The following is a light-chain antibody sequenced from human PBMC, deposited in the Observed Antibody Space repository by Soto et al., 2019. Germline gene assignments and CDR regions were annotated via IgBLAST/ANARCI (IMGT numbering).Light chain of an antibody. Sequence: DIQMTQSPSTLSGSVGDRVTITCRASQTISSWLAWYQQKPGKAPKLLIYKASTLKSGVPSRFSGSGSGTEFTLAISSLEPDDFATYYCQQYETFSPWTFGQGTKVDIK. CDR1: QTISSW. CDR2: KAS. J-gene: IGKJ1*01. V-gene: IGKV1-5*03. CDR3: QQYETFSPWT.